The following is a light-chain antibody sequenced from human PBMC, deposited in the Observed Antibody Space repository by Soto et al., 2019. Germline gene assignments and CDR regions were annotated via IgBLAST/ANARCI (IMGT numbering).Light chain of an antibody. V-gene: IGKV3-20*01. Sequence: IVLTQSPGTLSLSPGERATLSCRASQSVSTRYLAWYQQKRGQPPRLLIYGASSRASGIPDRFSGSGSGTDFTLTITRLEPDDFALYYCQQYDTSSIIFGQGTRLEIK. CDR2: GAS. J-gene: IGKJ5*01. CDR1: QSVSTRY. CDR3: QQYDTSSII.